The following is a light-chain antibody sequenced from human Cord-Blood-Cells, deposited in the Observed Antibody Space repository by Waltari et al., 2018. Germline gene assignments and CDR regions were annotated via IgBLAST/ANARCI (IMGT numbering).Light chain of an antibody. CDR3: CSYAGSSNWV. CDR1: SSDVGSYNL. Sequence: QSALTQPAPVSGSPGQSITLSCTGTSSDVGSYNLVSWYQQHPGKAPKLMIYEGSKRPSGVSNRFSGSKSGNTASLTISGLQAEDEADYYCCSYAGSSNWVFGGGTKLTVL. CDR2: EGS. J-gene: IGLJ3*02. V-gene: IGLV2-23*01.